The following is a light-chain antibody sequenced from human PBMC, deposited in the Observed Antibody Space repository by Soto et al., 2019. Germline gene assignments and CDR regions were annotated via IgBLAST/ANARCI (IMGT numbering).Light chain of an antibody. CDR3: QQYGSSPPWT. CDR2: GAS. Sequence: EIVLPQSPGTLSLSPGERATLSCRASQSVSSSYLAWYQQKPGQAPRLLIYGASSRATGIPDRFSGSGSGTDFTITISRLAPEDFAVYDCQQYGSSPPWTFGQGTKVEIK. CDR1: QSVSSSY. V-gene: IGKV3-20*01. J-gene: IGKJ1*01.